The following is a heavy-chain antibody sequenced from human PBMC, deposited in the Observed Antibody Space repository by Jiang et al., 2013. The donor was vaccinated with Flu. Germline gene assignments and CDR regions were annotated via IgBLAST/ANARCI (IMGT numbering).Heavy chain of an antibody. CDR1: GFTFSSYA. CDR2: ISYDGSNK. V-gene: IGHV3-30-3*01. Sequence: VQLVESGEAWSSLGGSLRLSCAASGFTFSSYAMHWVRQAPGKGLEWVAVISYDGSNKYYADSVKGRFTISRDNSKNTLYLQMNSLRAEDTAVYYCARDVGAHCSGGSCYSRYWGQGTLVTVSS. D-gene: IGHD2-15*01. CDR3: ARDVGAHCSGGSCYSRY. J-gene: IGHJ4*02.